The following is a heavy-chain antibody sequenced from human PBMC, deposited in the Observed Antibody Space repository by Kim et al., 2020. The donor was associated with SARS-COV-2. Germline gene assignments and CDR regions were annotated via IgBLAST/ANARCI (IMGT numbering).Heavy chain of an antibody. CDR2: VNDNGTT. Sequence: SETLSLTCAVSGGSLSGLYWSWFRQPPGKAPQWIGVVNDNGTTNYNPSLKSRLTISVDRSRNHFSLNLMSVTAADTGVYYCAKGPLRYFDDWGQGTLVTVSS. CDR1: GGSLSGLY. D-gene: IGHD3-9*01. J-gene: IGHJ4*02. CDR3: AKGPLRYFDD. V-gene: IGHV4-34*01.